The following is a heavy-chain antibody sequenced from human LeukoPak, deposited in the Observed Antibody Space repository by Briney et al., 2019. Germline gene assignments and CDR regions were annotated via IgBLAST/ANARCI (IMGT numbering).Heavy chain of an antibody. V-gene: IGHV1-69*05. CDR3: AREGVSWGPFDY. J-gene: IGHJ4*02. Sequence: SVKVSCKASGGTFSSYAISWVRQAPGQGLEWMGGIIPIFGTANYAQKFQGRVTITTDESTSTAYMELSSLRSEDTAVYYCAREGVSWGPFDYWGQGTLVTVSS. D-gene: IGHD6-13*01. CDR1: GGTFSSYA. CDR2: IIPIFGTA.